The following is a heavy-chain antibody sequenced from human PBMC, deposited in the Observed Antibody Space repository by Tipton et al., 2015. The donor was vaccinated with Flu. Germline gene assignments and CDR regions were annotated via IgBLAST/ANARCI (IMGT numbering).Heavy chain of an antibody. D-gene: IGHD3-3*01. CDR1: GFTFTNYW. CDR3: ARAGDYDFWSGYYHYGMDV. J-gene: IGHJ6*02. Sequence: SGFTFTNYWMSWVRQVPGKGLEWVANIKQDGSEKYYVDSVKDRFIISRDNAKNSVYLQMNSLRAEDTAVYFCARAGDYDFWSGYYHYGMDVWGQGTTVTVSS. V-gene: IGHV3-7*01. CDR2: IKQDGSEK.